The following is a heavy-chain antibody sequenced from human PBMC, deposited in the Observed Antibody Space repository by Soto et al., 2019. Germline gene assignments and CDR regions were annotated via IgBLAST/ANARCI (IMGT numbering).Heavy chain of an antibody. CDR2: INPSGGST. D-gene: IGHD2-15*01. CDR3: ARDTPGERYDH. CDR1: GYTFTSYY. Sequence: GASVKVSCKASGYTFTSYYMHWVRQAPGQGLEWMGIINPSGGSTSYAQKFQGRVTMARDTSTSTVYMELSSLRSEDTAVYYCARDTPGERYDHWGQGTLVTVSS. V-gene: IGHV1-46*01. J-gene: IGHJ4*02.